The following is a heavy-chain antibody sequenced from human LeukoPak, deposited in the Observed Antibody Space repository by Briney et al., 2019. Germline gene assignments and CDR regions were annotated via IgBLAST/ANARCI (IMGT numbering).Heavy chain of an antibody. J-gene: IGHJ6*02. CDR1: GYTFMNYH. CDR2: INPSGGST. Sequence: ASVKVSCKASGYTFMNYHIHWVRQAPGQGLEWMGIINPSGGSTSYPQKFQGRVTMTRDTSTSTVYMELSSLRSEDTAVYYCARGGYDSITPPQTYYYYGMDVWGQGTTVTVSS. V-gene: IGHV1-46*01. D-gene: IGHD3-3*01. CDR3: ARGGYDSITPPQTYYYYGMDV.